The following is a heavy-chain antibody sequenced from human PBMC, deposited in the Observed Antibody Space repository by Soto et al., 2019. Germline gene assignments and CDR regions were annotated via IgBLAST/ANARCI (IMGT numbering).Heavy chain of an antibody. CDR3: ARDYSWKAAFDI. CDR1: GFTFSTYG. J-gene: IGHJ3*02. V-gene: IGHV3-33*01. Sequence: QVQLVESGGGVVQPGRSLRLSCAASGFTFSTYGMHWVRQAPGKGLEWVAVIWYDGSNKFYADSVKGRFTISRDNSNNTLYLQMNSPRVEDTGVYYCARDYSWKAAFDIWGQGTMVTVSS. CDR2: IWYDGSNK. D-gene: IGHD1-1*01.